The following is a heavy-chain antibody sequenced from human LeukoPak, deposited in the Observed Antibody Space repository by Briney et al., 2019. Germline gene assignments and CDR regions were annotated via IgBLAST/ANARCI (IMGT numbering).Heavy chain of an antibody. Sequence: PAGSLRLSCAAYGFTFSSYSMNWDRQAPGKGLEWVSSISSSSSYIYYADSVKGRFTISRDNAKNSLYLQMNSLRAEDTAVYYCARGLRSPEYYMDVWGRGTTVTVSS. CDR3: ARGLRSPEYYMDV. D-gene: IGHD1-14*01. V-gene: IGHV3-21*01. J-gene: IGHJ6*03. CDR2: ISSSSSYI. CDR1: GFTFSSYS.